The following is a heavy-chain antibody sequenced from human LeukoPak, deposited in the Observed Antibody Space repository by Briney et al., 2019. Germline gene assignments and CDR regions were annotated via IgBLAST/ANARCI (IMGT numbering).Heavy chain of an antibody. CDR1: VGSISSYY. CDR2: IYYSGST. V-gene: IGHV4-59*08. D-gene: IGHD1-1*01. J-gene: IGHJ6*02. CDR3: ARHGTSSYYYYAMDV. Sequence: SETLSLTCTVSVGSISSYYWSWIRQSPGKGLEWMGYIYYSGSTNYNPSLRSRVPISVDTSKNQFSLKLSSVTAADTAVYYCARHGTSSYYYYAMDVWGQGTTVTVSS.